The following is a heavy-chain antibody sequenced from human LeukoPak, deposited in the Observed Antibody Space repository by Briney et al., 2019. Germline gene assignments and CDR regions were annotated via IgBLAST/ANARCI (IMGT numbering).Heavy chain of an antibody. CDR3: ARVTAVEYYFDY. CDR2: ISSSGSTI. J-gene: IGHJ4*02. CDR1: GFTFSSYE. D-gene: IGHD6-19*01. V-gene: IGHV3-48*03. Sequence: GGSLRLSCAASGFTFSSYEMDWVRQAPGKGLEWVSYISSSGSTIYYADSVKGRFTISRDNANNSLYLQMNSLRAEDTAVYYCARVTAVEYYFDYWGQGTLVTVSS.